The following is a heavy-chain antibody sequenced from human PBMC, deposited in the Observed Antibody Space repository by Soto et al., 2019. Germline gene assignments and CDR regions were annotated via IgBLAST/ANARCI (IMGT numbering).Heavy chain of an antibody. CDR2: ISSSSSYI. CDR1: GFTFSSYS. J-gene: IGHJ4*02. D-gene: IGHD4-17*01. Sequence: EVQLVESGGGLVKPGGSLRLSCAASGFTFSSYSMNWVRQAPGKGLEWVSSISSSSSYIYYADSVKGRFTISRDNAKNSLYLQMNSLRAEDTAVYYCAREHDPIYGDYVPYYFDYWGQGTLVTVSS. CDR3: AREHDPIYGDYVPYYFDY. V-gene: IGHV3-21*01.